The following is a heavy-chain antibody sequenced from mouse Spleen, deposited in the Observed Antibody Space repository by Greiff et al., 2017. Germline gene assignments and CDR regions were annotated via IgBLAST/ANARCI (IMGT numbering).Heavy chain of an antibody. V-gene: IGHV1-5*01. J-gene: IGHJ2*01. CDR1: GYTFTSYW. CDR3: TRNYGYDDGDYFDY. CDR2: IYPGNSDT. Sequence: EVQLQQSGTVLARPGASVKMSCKTSGYTFTSYWMHWVKQRPGQGLEWIGAIYPGNSDTSYNQKFKGKAKLTAVTSASTAYMELSSLTNEDSAVYYCTRNYGYDDGDYFDYWGQGTTLTVSS. D-gene: IGHD2-2*01.